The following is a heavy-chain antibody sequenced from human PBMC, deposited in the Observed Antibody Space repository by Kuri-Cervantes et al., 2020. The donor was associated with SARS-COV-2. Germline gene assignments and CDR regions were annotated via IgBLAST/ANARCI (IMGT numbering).Heavy chain of an antibody. Sequence: ASVKVSCKASGGTFSSYAISWVRQATGQGLEWMGWMNPNSGNTGYAQKFQGRVTITRNTSISTAYVELSSLRSEDTAVYYCARGWQQQLVGDAFDIWGQGTMVTVSS. CDR2: MNPNSGNT. D-gene: IGHD6-13*01. J-gene: IGHJ3*02. CDR3: ARGWQQQLVGDAFDI. V-gene: IGHV1-8*03. CDR1: GGTFSSYA.